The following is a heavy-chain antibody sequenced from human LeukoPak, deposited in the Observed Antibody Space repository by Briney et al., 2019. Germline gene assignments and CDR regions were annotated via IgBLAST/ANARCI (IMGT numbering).Heavy chain of an antibody. CDR3: ARDPYTAMAPYYFDY. Sequence: PSGTLSLTCAVSGGSISSSNWWSWVRQPPGKGLEWIGEIYHSGSTNYNPSLKSRVTISVDKSKNQFSLKLSSVTAADTAVYYCARDPYTAMAPYYFDYWGQGTLVTVSS. D-gene: IGHD5-18*01. J-gene: IGHJ4*02. CDR2: IYHSGST. V-gene: IGHV4-4*02. CDR1: GGSISSSNW.